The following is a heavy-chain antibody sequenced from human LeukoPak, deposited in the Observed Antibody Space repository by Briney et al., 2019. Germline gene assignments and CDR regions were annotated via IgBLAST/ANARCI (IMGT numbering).Heavy chain of an antibody. CDR1: GFTFSSYW. Sequence: PGGSLRLSCAASGFTFSSYWMSWVRQAPGKGLEWVANIKQDGSEKYYVDSVKGRFTISRDNAKNSLYLQMNSLRAEDTAVYYCASYGYSYGYWSFDYWGQGTLVTVSS. V-gene: IGHV3-7*01. CDR2: IKQDGSEK. D-gene: IGHD5-18*01. CDR3: ASYGYSYGYWSFDY. J-gene: IGHJ4*02.